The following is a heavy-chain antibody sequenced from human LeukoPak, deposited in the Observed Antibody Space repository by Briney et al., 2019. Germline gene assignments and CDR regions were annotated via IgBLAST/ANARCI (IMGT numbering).Heavy chain of an antibody. V-gene: IGHV1-3*01. CDR1: GYTFTSYA. Sequence: ASVKVSCKASGYTFTSYAMHWVRQAPGQRLEWMGWINAGNGNTKYSQKFQGGVTITRDTSASTAYMELSSLRSEDTAVYYCARGPTSVVTLDFDYWGQGTLVTVSS. J-gene: IGHJ4*02. CDR3: ARGPTSVVTLDFDY. D-gene: IGHD2-21*02. CDR2: INAGNGNT.